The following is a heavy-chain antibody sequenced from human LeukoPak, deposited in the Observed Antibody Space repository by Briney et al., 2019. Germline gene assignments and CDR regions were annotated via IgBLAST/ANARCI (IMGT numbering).Heavy chain of an antibody. V-gene: IGHV1-69*05. CDR3: AVSRADSSGYYSDY. D-gene: IGHD3-22*01. J-gene: IGHJ4*02. CDR1: GSTFSSYA. CDR2: IIPIFGTA. Sequence: SVKVSCKASGSTFSSYAISWVRQAPGQGLEWMGRIIPIFGTANYAQKFQGRVTITTDGSTSTAYMELSSLRSEDTAVYYCAVSRADSSGYYSDYWGQGTLVTVSS.